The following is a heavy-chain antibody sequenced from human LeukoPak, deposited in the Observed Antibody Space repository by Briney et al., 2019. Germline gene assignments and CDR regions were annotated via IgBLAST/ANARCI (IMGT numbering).Heavy chain of an antibody. Sequence: SETLSLTCTVSGGSISSHYWSWIRQPPGKGLEWIGYIYYSGSTNYNPSLKSRVTISVDTSKNQFSLKLSSVTAADTAVYYCARVAPERCGGGFLEWLPSCYYYYYMDVWGKGTTVTVSS. CDR2: IYYSGST. V-gene: IGHV4-59*11. CDR3: ARVAPERCGGGFLEWLPSCYYYYYMDV. CDR1: GGSISSHY. D-gene: IGHD3-3*01. J-gene: IGHJ6*03.